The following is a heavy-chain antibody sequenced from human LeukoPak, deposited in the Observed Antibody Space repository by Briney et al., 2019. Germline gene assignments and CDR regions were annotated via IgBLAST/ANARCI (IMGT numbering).Heavy chain of an antibody. CDR1: GYTFTNYG. CDR3: ARVAPNRRYCSGGTCLNSLDY. CDR2: ISAHNGHT. D-gene: IGHD2-15*01. Sequence: ASVKVSCKAFGYTFTNYGISWVRQAAGQGLEWMGWISAHNGHTNYAQRLQGRVTMTTDTSTSTAYMELRSLRSDDTAVYYCARVAPNRRYCSGGTCLNSLDYWGQGTLVTVSS. V-gene: IGHV1-18*01. J-gene: IGHJ4*02.